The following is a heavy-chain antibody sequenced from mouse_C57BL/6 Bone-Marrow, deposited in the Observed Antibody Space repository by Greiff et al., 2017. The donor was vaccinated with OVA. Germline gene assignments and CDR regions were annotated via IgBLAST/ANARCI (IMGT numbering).Heavy chain of an antibody. V-gene: IGHV10-1*01. CDR1: GFSFNTYA. J-gene: IGHJ3*01. Sequence: EVMLVESGGGLVQPKGSLKLSCAASGFSFNTYALNWVRQAPGKGLEWVARIRSKSNNYATYYADSVKDRFTISRDDSESMLYLQMNNLKTEDTAMYYCVRQDLCAYWGQGTLVTVSA. CDR2: IRSKSNNYAT. CDR3: VRQDLCAY.